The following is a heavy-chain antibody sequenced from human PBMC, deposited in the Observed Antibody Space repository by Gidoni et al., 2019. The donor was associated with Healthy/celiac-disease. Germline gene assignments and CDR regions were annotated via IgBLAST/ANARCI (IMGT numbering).Heavy chain of an antibody. V-gene: IGHV4-39*07. CDR3: ARGAVAGTWTYY. CDR1: GGAVSSSSYY. D-gene: IGHD6-19*01. J-gene: IGHJ4*02. CDR2: IYYSGST. Sequence: QLQLQESGPGLVKPSETLSLTCTVSGGAVSSSSYYWGWIRQPPGKGLEWIGSIYYSGSTYYNPSLKSRVTISVDTPKNQFSLKLSSVTAADTAVYYCARGAVAGTWTYYWGQGTLVTVSS.